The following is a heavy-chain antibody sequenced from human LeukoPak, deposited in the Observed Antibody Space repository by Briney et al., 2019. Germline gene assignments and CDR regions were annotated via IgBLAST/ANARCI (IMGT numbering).Heavy chain of an antibody. CDR1: GGTFSSYA. J-gene: IGHJ4*02. V-gene: IGHV1-69*05. Sequence: SVKVSCKASGGTFSSYAISWVRQAPGQGLEWMGRIIPIFGTANYAQKFQRRVTITTDESTSTAYMELSSLRSEDTAVYYCAATPEDIVVVPAATAGRDYWGQGTLVTVSS. CDR2: IIPIFGTA. D-gene: IGHD2-2*01. CDR3: AATPEDIVVVPAATAGRDY.